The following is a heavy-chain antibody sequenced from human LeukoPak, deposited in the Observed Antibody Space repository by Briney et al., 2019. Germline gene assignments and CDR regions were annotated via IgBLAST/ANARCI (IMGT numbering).Heavy chain of an antibody. Sequence: GRSLRLSCAGSGFIFNNYAMHWVRQPPGKGLEWVSGISWNSGSIDYADSVKGRFTISRDNAKNPLYLQVNSLRVEDTAFYYCAKDNRRHYTSGPNPDSLHWGQGALVTVSS. J-gene: IGHJ4*02. D-gene: IGHD6-19*01. CDR2: ISWNSGSI. CDR3: AKDNRRHYTSGPNPDSLH. V-gene: IGHV3-9*01. CDR1: GFIFNNYA.